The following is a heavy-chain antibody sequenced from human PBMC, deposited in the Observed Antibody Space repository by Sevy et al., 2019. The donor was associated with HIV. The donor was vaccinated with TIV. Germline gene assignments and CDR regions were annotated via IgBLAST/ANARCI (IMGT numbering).Heavy chain of an antibody. Sequence: GGSLRLSCAASGFTFSNYWMSWVRQAPGKGLECVANINQDGSEKYYLDSVKGRFIVSRDNANNSLYLQMNSLRAEDSAVYYCAREQITGSKPYYFDSWGQGTLVTVSS. CDR3: AREQITGSKPYYFDS. D-gene: IGHD1-7*01. V-gene: IGHV3-7*01. CDR2: INQDGSEK. J-gene: IGHJ4*02. CDR1: GFTFSNYW.